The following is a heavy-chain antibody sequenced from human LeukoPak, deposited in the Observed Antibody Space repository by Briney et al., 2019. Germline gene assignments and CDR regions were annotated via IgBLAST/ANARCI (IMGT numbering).Heavy chain of an antibody. CDR2: IYYSGST. Sequence: PSETLSLTCTVSGGSISSSSYYWGWIRQPPGKGLEWIGSIYYSGSTYYNPSLKSRVTISVDTSKNQFSLKLSSVTAADTAVYYCARESEWFGEPWGQGTLVTVSS. CDR3: ARESEWFGEP. V-gene: IGHV4-39*07. CDR1: GGSISSSSYY. J-gene: IGHJ5*02. D-gene: IGHD3-10*01.